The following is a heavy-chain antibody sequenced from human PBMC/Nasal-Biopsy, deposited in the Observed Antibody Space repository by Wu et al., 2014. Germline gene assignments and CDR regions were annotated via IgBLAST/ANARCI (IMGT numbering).Heavy chain of an antibody. D-gene: IGHD2-15*01. Sequence: RLSCAASGFSFSSYGMQWVRQAPGKGLEWVAGMSYDGTNKYYADSVKGRFVVSRDKSNNTLYLQMNSLRAEDTAVYYCAKDGATGGICCGFDYWGQGALVTVSS. CDR3: AKDGATGGICCGFDY. J-gene: IGHJ4*02. CDR2: MSYDGTNK. V-gene: IGHV3-30*18. CDR1: GFSFSSYG.